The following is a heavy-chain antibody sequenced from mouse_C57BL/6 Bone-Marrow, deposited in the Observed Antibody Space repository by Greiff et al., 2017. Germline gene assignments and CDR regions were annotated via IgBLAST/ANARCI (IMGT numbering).Heavy chain of an antibody. V-gene: IGHV1-82*01. CDR2: IYPGDGDT. CDR1: GYAFSSSW. CDR3: ARRLRRRTRCFDV. J-gene: IGHJ1*03. D-gene: IGHD2-4*01. Sequence: QVQLQQSGPELVKPGASVKISCKASGYAFSSSWMNWVKQRPGKGLEWIGRIYPGDGDTNYNGKFKGKATLTADKSSSTAYMQRSSLTSEDSAVYFCARRLRRRTRCFDVWGTGTTVTVSS.